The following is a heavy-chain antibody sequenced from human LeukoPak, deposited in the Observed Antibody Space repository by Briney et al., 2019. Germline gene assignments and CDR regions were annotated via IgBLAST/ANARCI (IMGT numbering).Heavy chain of an antibody. D-gene: IGHD3-9*01. V-gene: IGHV1-69*01. CDR3: ARSPSARYFDWFNY. J-gene: IGHJ4*02. CDR2: IIPIFGTA. Sequence: SVKVSCKASGGTFSSYAISWVRQAPGQGLEWMGGIIPIFGTANYAQKFQGRVTITADETTSTAYMELSSLRSEDTAVYYCARSPSARYFDWFNYWGQGTLVTVSS. CDR1: GGTFSSYA.